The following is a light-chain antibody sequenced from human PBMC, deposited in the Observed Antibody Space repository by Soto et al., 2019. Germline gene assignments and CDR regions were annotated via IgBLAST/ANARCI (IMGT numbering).Light chain of an antibody. CDR1: QSISSW. CDR2: KAS. Sequence: DIQMTQSPSTLSASVGDRVTITCRASQSISSWLAWYQQKPGKAPKLLIYKASSLESGVTSRFRGSGSGTGVTLTIRSLQPDDFATYYCRHYNSYPETFGQGTKVEIQ. CDR3: RHYNSYPET. J-gene: IGKJ1*01. V-gene: IGKV1-5*03.